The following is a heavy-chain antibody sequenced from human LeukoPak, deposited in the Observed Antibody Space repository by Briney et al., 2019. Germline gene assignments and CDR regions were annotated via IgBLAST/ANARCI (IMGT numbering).Heavy chain of an antibody. Sequence: PGGSLRLSCAASGFTFSSYGMQGVPQAPGKGLEGVAVISNDGSNKYYADSVKGRFTISRDNSKNKLYLQMNSLRAEDTAVYYCAKDYRYSSSWLWAPFDYWGQGTLVTVSS. CDR3: AKDYRYSSSWLWAPFDY. J-gene: IGHJ4*02. CDR1: GFTFSSYG. D-gene: IGHD6-13*01. V-gene: IGHV3-30*18. CDR2: ISNDGSNK.